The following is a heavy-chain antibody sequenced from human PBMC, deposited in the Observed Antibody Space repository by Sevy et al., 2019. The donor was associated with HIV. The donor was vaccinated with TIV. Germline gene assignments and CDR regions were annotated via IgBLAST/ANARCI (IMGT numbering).Heavy chain of an antibody. CDR1: GISFTTSG. CDR2: ISYHGGDK. CDR3: AKDFTGYNGMDV. V-gene: IGHV3-30*18. D-gene: IGHD3-9*01. J-gene: IGHJ6*02. Sequence: GGSLRLSCVVSGISFTTSGMHWVRQAPGKGLEWVAVISYHGGDKFYAESVKGRSTISRDNSKNMLYLQINSLRAEDTAVYYCAKDFTGYNGMDVWGQGTMVTVSS.